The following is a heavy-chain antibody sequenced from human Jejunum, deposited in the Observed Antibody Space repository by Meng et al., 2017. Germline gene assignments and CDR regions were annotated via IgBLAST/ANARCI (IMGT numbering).Heavy chain of an antibody. J-gene: IGHJ4*02. V-gene: IGHV3-74*01. CDR2: INIDGSTT. D-gene: IGHD1-1*01. CDR3: ARGTMAN. Sequence: GESLKISCAASGFTFSTYWMHWVRQAPGKGLVWVSRINIDGSTTDYADSVKGRFTISRDNAKNTLYLQVNSLRVEDTAVYYCARGTMANWGQGALVTVSS. CDR1: GFTFSTYW.